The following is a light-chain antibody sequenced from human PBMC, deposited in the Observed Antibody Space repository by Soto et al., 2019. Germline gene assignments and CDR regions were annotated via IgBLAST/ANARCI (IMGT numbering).Light chain of an antibody. Sequence: QSAPTQPASVSGSPGQSITISCTGTSNDVGSYNLVSWYQQHPGKAPKLLIYEDNKRPSGVSNRFSGSKSGNTASLTISSLQSEDEADYHCCSYATSRTYVFGTGTKLTVL. CDR3: CSYATSRTYV. J-gene: IGLJ1*01. V-gene: IGLV2-23*01. CDR1: SNDVGSYNL. CDR2: EDN.